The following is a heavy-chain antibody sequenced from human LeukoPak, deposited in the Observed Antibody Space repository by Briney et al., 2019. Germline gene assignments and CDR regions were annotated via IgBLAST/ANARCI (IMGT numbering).Heavy chain of an antibody. CDR1: GFTFSSYS. CDR3: ARDSVHCCIFNY. D-gene: IGHD5/OR15-5a*01. J-gene: IGHJ4*02. V-gene: IGHV3-21*01. Sequence: GGSLRLSCAASGFTFSSYSMNWVRQAPGKGLEWVSSISSSSSYIYYADSVKGRFTISRDNAKNSLYLQMNSLRAEDTAVYYCARDSVHCCIFNYWGQGTLVTVSS. CDR2: ISSSSSYI.